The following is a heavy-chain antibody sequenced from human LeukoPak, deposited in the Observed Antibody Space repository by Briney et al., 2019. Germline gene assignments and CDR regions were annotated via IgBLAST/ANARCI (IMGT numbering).Heavy chain of an antibody. V-gene: IGHV1-46*01. J-gene: IGHJ4*02. CDR2: INPSGGRT. Sequence: ASVKVSCKASGYTFTSYYMHWVRQAPGQGLEWMGIINPSGGRTSYAQKFQGRVTMTRDTSTSTVYMELSSLRSEDTAVYYCARGPSYYYDSSGYDSPFDYWGQGTLVTVSS. D-gene: IGHD3-22*01. CDR3: ARGPSYYYDSSGYDSPFDY. CDR1: GYTFTSYY.